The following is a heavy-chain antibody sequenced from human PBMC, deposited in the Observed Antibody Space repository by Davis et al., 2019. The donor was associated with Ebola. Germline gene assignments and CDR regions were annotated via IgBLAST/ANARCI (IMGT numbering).Heavy chain of an antibody. D-gene: IGHD3-10*01. CDR1: GFTFSSYW. V-gene: IGHV3-74*01. CDR3: ASMVRGVIIPSYYYYGMDV. J-gene: IGHJ6*02. Sequence: PGGSLRLSCAASGFTFSSYWMHWVRQAPGKGLVWVSRINSDGSSTSYADSVKGRFTISRDNAKNTLYLQMNSLRAEDTAVYYCASMVRGVIIPSYYYYGMDVWGQGTTVTVSS. CDR2: INSDGSST.